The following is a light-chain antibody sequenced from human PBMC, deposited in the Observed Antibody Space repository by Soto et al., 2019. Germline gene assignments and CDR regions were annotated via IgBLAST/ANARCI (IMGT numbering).Light chain of an antibody. CDR3: VLYMGRGILYV. CDR2: STN. V-gene: IGLV8-61*01. Sequence: QTVVTQEPSFSVSPGGTVTLTCGLSSGSVSTAHHPSWYQQTPGQAPRTLIYSTNTRSSGVPDRFSGSILGGKAALTITGAQADDESDYYCVLYMGRGILYVFGSGTKVTVL. CDR1: SGSVSTAHH. J-gene: IGLJ1*01.